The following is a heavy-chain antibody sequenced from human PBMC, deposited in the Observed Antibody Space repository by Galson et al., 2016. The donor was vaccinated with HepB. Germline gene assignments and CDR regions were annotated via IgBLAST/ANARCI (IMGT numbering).Heavy chain of an antibody. CDR1: GYRFTSYW. CDR3: ARRGGPRGWFDS. V-gene: IGHV5-51*01. J-gene: IGHJ5*01. CDR2: IYPGDSDT. Sequence: QSGAEVKKPGESLKISCQVFGYRFTSYWIGWVRQMPGKGLEWMGSIYPGDSDTRYSPSFQGQGQVTIPADKSTSTAYLHWRSLKASDTAMYYCARRGGPRGWFDSWGQGALVTVSS. D-gene: IGHD2-15*01.